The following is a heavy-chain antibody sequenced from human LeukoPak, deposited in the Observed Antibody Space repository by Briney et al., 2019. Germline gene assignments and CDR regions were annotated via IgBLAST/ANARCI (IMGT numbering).Heavy chain of an antibody. D-gene: IGHD3-22*01. CDR3: ARAAYYDSSGYRYDAFDI. Sequence: GASVTGSCKASGYTFTGYYMHWVRQAPGQGLEWMGWINPNSGGTNYAQKFQGRVTMTRDTSISTAYMELSRLRSEDTAVYYCARAAYYDSSGYRYDAFDIWGQGTMVTVSS. V-gene: IGHV1-2*02. J-gene: IGHJ3*02. CDR2: INPNSGGT. CDR1: GYTFTGYY.